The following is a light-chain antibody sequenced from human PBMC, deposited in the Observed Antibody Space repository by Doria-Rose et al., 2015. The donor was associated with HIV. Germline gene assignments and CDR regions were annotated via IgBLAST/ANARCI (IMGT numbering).Light chain of an antibody. V-gene: IGKV3-20*01. CDR1: QSFSSTY. J-gene: IGKJ1*01. CDR3: HQYGTSWT. CDR2: DGS. Sequence: LTQSPGTLSLSPGERATLSCAASQSFSSTYLAWYQQKPGQAPSLLIYDGSTRATGIPDRFSASGYGIDFTLTINRLEPEDFALYYCHQYGTSWTFGQGTKVEI.